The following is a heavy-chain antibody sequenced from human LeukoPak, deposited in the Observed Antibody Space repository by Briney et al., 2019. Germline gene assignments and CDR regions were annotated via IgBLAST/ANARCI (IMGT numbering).Heavy chain of an antibody. D-gene: IGHD3-10*01. V-gene: IGHV3-21*01. J-gene: IGHJ3*02. Sequence: PGRSLRLSCAASGFTFSSYGMHWVRQAPGKGLEWVSSISSSSSYIYYADSVKGRFTTSRDNAKNSLYLQMNSLRAEDTAVYYCAREDPYGHDAFDIWGQGTMVTVSS. CDR1: GFTFSSYG. CDR3: AREDPYGHDAFDI. CDR2: ISSSSSYI.